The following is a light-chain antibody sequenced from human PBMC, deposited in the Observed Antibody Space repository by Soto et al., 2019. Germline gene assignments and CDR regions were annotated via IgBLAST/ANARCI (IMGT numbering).Light chain of an antibody. Sequence: QSVLTQPPSASGSPGQSVTISCTGPSSDVGGYNYVSWYQQHPGKAPKLMIYEVTKRPSGVPDRFSASKSGNTASLTVSGLQAEDEADYYCSSYAGSNNLVFGTGTKVTVL. CDR2: EVT. V-gene: IGLV2-8*01. CDR3: SSYAGSNNLV. CDR1: SSDVGGYNY. J-gene: IGLJ1*01.